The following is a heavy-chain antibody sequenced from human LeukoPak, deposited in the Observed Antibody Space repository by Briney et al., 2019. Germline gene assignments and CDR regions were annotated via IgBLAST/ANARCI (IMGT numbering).Heavy chain of an antibody. V-gene: IGHV4-59*01. D-gene: IGHD3-3*01. CDR1: GGSISSYY. J-gene: IGHJ4*02. CDR3: ANFLEGPRPDYFDY. CDR2: IYYSGST. Sequence: SETLSLTCTVSGGSISSYYWSWIRQPPGKGLEWIGYIYYSGSTNYNPSLKSRVTISVDTSKNQFSLKLSSVTAADTAVYYCANFLEGPRPDYFDYWGQGTLGTGSP.